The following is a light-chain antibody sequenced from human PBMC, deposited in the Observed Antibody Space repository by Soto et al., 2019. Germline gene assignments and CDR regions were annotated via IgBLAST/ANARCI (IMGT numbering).Light chain of an antibody. CDR2: GAS. J-gene: IGKJ4*01. Sequence: EIVLTQSPGTLSLSPGERATLSCMASQSVSSSYLAWYQQKPGQAPRLLIYGASSRATGIPDRFSGSGSGTDFTLTISRLEPGDFAVYYCQQYGSSPLTFGGGTKVDIK. V-gene: IGKV3-20*01. CDR1: QSVSSSY. CDR3: QQYGSSPLT.